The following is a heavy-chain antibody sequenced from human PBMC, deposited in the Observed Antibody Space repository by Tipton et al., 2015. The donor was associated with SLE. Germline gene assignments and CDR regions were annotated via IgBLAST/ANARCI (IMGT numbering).Heavy chain of an antibody. CDR3: ARDGRGYCSSTRCPFYFDY. Sequence: SLRLSCAASGFTFSNYAMSWVRQAPGKGLEWVSSVSTGSTYIYYADSVEGRFTISRDNSQNTLYLQMNSLRAEDTAVYYCARDGRGYCSSTRCPFYFDYWGQGTLVTVPS. CDR2: VSTGSTYI. D-gene: IGHD2-2*01. CDR1: GFTFSNYA. V-gene: IGHV3-21*01. J-gene: IGHJ4*02.